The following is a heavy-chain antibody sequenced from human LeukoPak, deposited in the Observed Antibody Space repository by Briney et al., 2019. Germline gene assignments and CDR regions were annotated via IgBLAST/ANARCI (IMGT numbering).Heavy chain of an antibody. CDR3: ARDSDYYDSLDY. Sequence: GRSLRLSCAASGFTFSSYAMHWVRQAPGKGLEWVAVISYDGSNKYYADSVKGRFTISRDNAKNSLYLQMNSLRAEDTAVYYCARDSDYYDSLDYWGQGTLVTVSS. V-gene: IGHV3-30-3*01. CDR2: ISYDGSNK. D-gene: IGHD3-22*01. J-gene: IGHJ4*02. CDR1: GFTFSSYA.